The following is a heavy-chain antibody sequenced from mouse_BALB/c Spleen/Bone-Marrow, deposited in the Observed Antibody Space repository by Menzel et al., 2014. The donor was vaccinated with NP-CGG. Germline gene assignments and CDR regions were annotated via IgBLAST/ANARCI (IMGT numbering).Heavy chain of an antibody. Sequence: VQLVESGAELAKPGASVKMSCKASGYTFTSYWMHWVKQRPGQGLEWIGYINPSTGYTEYNQKFKDKATLTAVKSSTTAYMQLRSLTPEDSAVYYCARDDYDAIAYWGQGTLVTVSA. D-gene: IGHD2-4*01. J-gene: IGHJ3*01. CDR1: GYTFTSYW. CDR2: INPSTGYT. CDR3: ARDDYDAIAY. V-gene: IGHV1-7*01.